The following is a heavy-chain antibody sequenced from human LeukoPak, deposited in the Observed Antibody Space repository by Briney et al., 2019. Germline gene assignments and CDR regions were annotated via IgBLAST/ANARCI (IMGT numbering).Heavy chain of an antibody. V-gene: IGHV3-7*01. Sequence: GGSLRLSCAASRFTFTNYWMSWVRQAPGKGLEWVANINLDGSETYYVDSVKGRFTISRDNAKNSLYLQMSSLRAEDTAVYYCARAHILYYYDSSGYYSHHDFDYWGQGTLVTVSS. CDR2: INLDGSET. CDR3: ARAHILYYYDSSGYYSHHDFDY. J-gene: IGHJ4*02. CDR1: RFTFTNYW. D-gene: IGHD3-22*01.